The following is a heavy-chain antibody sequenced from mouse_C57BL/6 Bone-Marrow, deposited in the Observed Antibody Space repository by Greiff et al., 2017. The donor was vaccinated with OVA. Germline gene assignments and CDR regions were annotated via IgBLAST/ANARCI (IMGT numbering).Heavy chain of an antibody. CDR3: ARGGGITTVRY. J-gene: IGHJ4*01. Sequence: QVQLQQPGAELVKPGASVKMSCKASGYTFTSYWITWVKQRPGQGLEWIGDIYPGSGSTNYNEKFKSKATLTVDTSSSTAYMQLSGLTSEDSAVYYCARGGGITTVRYWGQGTSVTVSS. V-gene: IGHV1-55*01. D-gene: IGHD1-1*01. CDR2: IYPGSGST. CDR1: GYTFTSYW.